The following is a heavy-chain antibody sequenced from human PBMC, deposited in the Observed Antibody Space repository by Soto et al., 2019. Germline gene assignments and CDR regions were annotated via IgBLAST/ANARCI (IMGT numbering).Heavy chain of an antibody. Sequence: ASVKVRYNASGYTFTNYVIHWVRQAPGQGLEWMGWISPLKGNTKYAQKVQGRVSVTTDTSTNTVYMELSGLRYDDTALYYCARIGVHRFDYWGQVTLVPVSP. CDR2: ISPLKGNT. J-gene: IGHJ4*02. D-gene: IGHD1-1*01. CDR3: ARIGVHRFDY. CDR1: GYTFTNYV. V-gene: IGHV1-18*01.